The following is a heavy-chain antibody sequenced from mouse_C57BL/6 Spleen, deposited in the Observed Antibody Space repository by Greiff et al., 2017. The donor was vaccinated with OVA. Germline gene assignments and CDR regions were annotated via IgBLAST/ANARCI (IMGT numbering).Heavy chain of an antibody. Sequence: EVQVVESGGGLVQPGGSLSLSCAASGFTFTDYYMSWVRQPPGKALEWLGFIRNKANGYTTEYSASVKGRFTISRDNSQSILYLQMNALRAEDSATYYCARSPNWYFDYWGQGTTLTVSS. CDR3: ARSPNWYFDY. CDR1: GFTFTDYY. D-gene: IGHD4-1*01. V-gene: IGHV7-3*01. CDR2: IRNKANGYTT. J-gene: IGHJ2*01.